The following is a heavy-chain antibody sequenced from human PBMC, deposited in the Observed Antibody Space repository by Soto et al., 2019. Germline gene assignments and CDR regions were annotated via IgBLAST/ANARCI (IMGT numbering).Heavy chain of an antibody. Sequence: DSVKVYCKASGYTFTSYGISWVRQAPGQGLEWMGWISAYNGNTNYAQKLQGRVTMTTDTSTSTAYMELRSLRSDDTAVYYCARDREASAWYYYSYGMDVWGEGPTLTVSS. CDR3: ARDREASAWYYYSYGMDV. V-gene: IGHV1-18*01. J-gene: IGHJ6*04. CDR2: ISAYNGNT. CDR1: GYTFTSYG.